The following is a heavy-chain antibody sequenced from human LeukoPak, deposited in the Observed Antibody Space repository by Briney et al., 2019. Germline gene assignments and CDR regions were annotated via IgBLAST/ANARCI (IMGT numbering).Heavy chain of an antibody. D-gene: IGHD3/OR15-3a*01. V-gene: IGHV1-69*13. CDR3: ARVFGPRGGVWFDP. CDR2: IIPIFGTA. CDR1: GGTFSSYA. J-gene: IGHJ5*02. Sequence: GASVKVSCKASGGTFSSYAISWVRQAPGQGLEWMGGIIPIFGTANYAQKFQGRVTITADESTSTAYMELSSLRSEDTAVYYCARVFGPRGGVWFDPWGQGTLVTVSS.